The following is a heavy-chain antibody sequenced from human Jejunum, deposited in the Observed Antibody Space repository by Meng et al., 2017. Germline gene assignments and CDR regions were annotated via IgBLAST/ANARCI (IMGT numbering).Heavy chain of an antibody. V-gene: IGHV3-74*01. CDR2: ISSDASRT. CDR3: AGVRWEKSFDY. CDR1: GFTFNNYW. D-gene: IGHD4-23*01. Sequence: GESLKISCAASGFTFNNYWMHWVRQAPGKGLVWVSRISSDASRTVYADSVKGRFTISRDNAKNTLYLQMSGLRAEDTAVYFCAGVRWEKSFDYWGQGTLVTVSS. J-gene: IGHJ4*02.